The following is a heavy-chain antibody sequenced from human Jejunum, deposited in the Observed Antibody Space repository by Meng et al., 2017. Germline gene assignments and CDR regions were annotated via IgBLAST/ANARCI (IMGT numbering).Heavy chain of an antibody. Sequence: GESLKISCAASGFMFSNSWMSWVRQAPGRGLEWVANIGQDGSEKYYVDSVKGRFTVSRDNARNSLYLQLSSLRAEDTAVYYCARLEFGGYDGTFDHWGQGSLVTVSS. D-gene: IGHD5-12*01. V-gene: IGHV3-7*01. CDR2: IGQDGSEK. CDR3: ARLEFGGYDGTFDH. CDR1: GFMFSNSW. J-gene: IGHJ4*02.